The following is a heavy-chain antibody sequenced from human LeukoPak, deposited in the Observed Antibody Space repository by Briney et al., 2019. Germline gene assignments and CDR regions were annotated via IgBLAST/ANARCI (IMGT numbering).Heavy chain of an antibody. CDR2: IYYSGST. CDR1: GGSISSSSYY. Sequence: SETLSLTCTVSGGSISSSSYYWGWIRQPPGKGLEWIGSIYYSGSTYYNPYLKSRVTISVDTSKNQFSLKLSSVTAADTAVYYCARHYSSRWHNLLDYWGQGTLVTVSS. J-gene: IGHJ4*02. V-gene: IGHV4-39*01. CDR3: ARHYSSRWHNLLDY. D-gene: IGHD6-13*01.